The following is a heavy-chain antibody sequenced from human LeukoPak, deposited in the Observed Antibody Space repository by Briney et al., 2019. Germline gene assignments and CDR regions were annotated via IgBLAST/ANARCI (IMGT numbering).Heavy chain of an antibody. CDR1: GGSISSSSYY. D-gene: IGHD4-23*01. Sequence: SETLSLTCTVSGGSISSSSYYWGWIRQPPGKGLEWIGSIYYSGSTYYNPSLKSRVTISVDTSRNQFSLKLSSVTAADTAVYYCARAPHYGGPYYMDVWGKGTTVTISS. CDR2: IYYSGST. CDR3: ARAPHYGGPYYMDV. J-gene: IGHJ6*03. V-gene: IGHV4-39*07.